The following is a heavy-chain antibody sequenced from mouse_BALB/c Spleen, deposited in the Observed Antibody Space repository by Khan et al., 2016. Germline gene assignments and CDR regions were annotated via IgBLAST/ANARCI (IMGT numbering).Heavy chain of an antibody. D-gene: IGHD1-1*01. V-gene: IGHV1-54*01. CDR3: ARADYYGSSGAY. CDR2: INPGSGGT. Sequence: QVQLQQSGAELVRPGTSVKVSCKASGYAFTNYLIEWVKQRPGQGLEWIGVINPGSGGTNYNEKFKGKATLTADKSSSTAYMQLRSLTSDDSAVYFGARADYYGSSGAYWGQGTLVTVSA. CDR1: GYAFTNYL. J-gene: IGHJ3*01.